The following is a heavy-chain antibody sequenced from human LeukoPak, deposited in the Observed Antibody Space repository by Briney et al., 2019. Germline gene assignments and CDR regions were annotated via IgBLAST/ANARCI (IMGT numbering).Heavy chain of an antibody. V-gene: IGHV3-30*02. CDR2: IRYDGSNK. D-gene: IGHD1-26*01. CDR1: GFTFSSYG. J-gene: IGHJ4*02. CDR3: AKEGKWELPLENYIDY. Sequence: GGSLRLSCAASGFTFSSYGMHWVRQAPGKGLEWVAFIRYDGSNKYYADSVKGRFTVSRDNSKNTLYLQMNSLRAEDTAVYYCAKEGKWELPLENYIDYWGQGTLVTVSS.